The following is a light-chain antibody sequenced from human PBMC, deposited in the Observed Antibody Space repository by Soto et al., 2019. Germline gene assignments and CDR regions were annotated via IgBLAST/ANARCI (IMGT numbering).Light chain of an antibody. J-gene: IGKJ1*01. V-gene: IGKV3-20*01. CDR2: GAS. CDR3: QQYGSSLWT. Sequence: EIVMTQSPATLSVSPGERATLSCRASQSVSSSYLAWYQQKPGQAPRLIIYGASSRATGIPDRFSGSGSGTDFTLTISRLEPEDFAVYYWQQYGSSLWTFGQGTKVDIK. CDR1: QSVSSSY.